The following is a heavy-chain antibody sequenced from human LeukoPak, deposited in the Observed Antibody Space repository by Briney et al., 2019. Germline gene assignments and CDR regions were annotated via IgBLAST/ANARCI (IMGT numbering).Heavy chain of an antibody. J-gene: IGHJ6*04. CDR2: IYTSGST. Sequence: SQTLSLTCTVSGGSISSGSYYWSWIRQPAGKGLEWTGRIYTSGSTTYNPSLRSRVTMSVDTSKNQLSLNLYSVTAADTAVYYCAGLYVWGKGTMVTISS. CDR3: AGLYV. V-gene: IGHV4-61*02. CDR1: GGSISSGSYY.